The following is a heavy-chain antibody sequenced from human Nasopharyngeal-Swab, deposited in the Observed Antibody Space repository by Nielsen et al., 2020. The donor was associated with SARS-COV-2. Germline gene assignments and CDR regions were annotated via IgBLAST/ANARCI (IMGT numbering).Heavy chain of an antibody. CDR3: ARDRISQQLVRGFWFDP. D-gene: IGHD6-13*01. V-gene: IGHV1-2*06. Sequence: ASVKVSCKASGYTFTGYYMHWVRQAPGQGLEWMGRINPNSGGTNYAQKFQGRVTMTRDTSISTAYMELSRLRSDDTAVYYCARDRISQQLVRGFWFDPWGQGTLVTVSS. J-gene: IGHJ5*02. CDR1: GYTFTGYY. CDR2: INPNSGGT.